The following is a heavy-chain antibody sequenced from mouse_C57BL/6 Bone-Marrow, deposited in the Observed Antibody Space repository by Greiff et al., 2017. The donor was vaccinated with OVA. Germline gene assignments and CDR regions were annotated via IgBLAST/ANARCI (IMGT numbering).Heavy chain of an antibody. CDR2: IYPGSGNT. CDR3: AREGITTVVADY. CDR1: GYTFTDYY. J-gene: IGHJ2*01. D-gene: IGHD1-1*01. V-gene: IGHV1-76*01. Sequence: VKLMESGAELVRPGASVKLSCKASGYTFTDYYINWVKQRPGQGLEWIARIYPGSGNTYYNEKFKGKATLTAEKSSSTAYMQLSSLTSEDSAVYFCAREGITTVVADYWGQGTTLTVSS.